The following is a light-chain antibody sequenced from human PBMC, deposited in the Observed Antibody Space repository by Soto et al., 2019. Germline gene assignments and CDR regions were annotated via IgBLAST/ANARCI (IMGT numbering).Light chain of an antibody. CDR3: QQYNNWPPVT. CDR1: QSFSSSY. J-gene: IGKJ5*01. CDR2: GAS. V-gene: IGKV3-15*01. Sequence: EIVLTQSPGTLSLSPGERATLSCRAIQSFSSSYLAWYQQKPGQAPRLLIYGASTRATGIPARFSGSGSGTEFTLTVSSLQSEDFAVYYCQQYNNWPPVTFGQGTRLEI.